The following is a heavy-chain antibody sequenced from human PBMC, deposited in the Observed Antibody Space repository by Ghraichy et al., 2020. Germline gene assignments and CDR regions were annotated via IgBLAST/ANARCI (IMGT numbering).Heavy chain of an antibody. V-gene: IGHV3-30-3*01. Sequence: RGSLRLSCAASGFTFSDYAMHWVRQAPGKGLKWVAVISYDGSNKDYADSVKGRFSISRDNSKNTLYLQMNSLRAEDTAVYYCARGDYYGSGSYPDYWGQGTLVTVSS. J-gene: IGHJ4*02. CDR3: ARGDYYGSGSYPDY. D-gene: IGHD3-10*01. CDR1: GFTFSDYA. CDR2: ISYDGSNK.